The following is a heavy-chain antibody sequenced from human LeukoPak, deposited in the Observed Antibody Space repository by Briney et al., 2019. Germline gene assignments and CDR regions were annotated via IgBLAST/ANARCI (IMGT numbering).Heavy chain of an antibody. Sequence: ASVKVSCKASGYTFTGYYMHWVRQAPAQGLEWMGWINPNSGGTNYAQKFQGRVTMTRDTSISTAYMELSRLRSDDTAVYYCARALIAAAGSSYYYYYGMDVWGQGTTVTVSS. CDR3: ARALIAAAGSSYYYYYGMDV. J-gene: IGHJ6*02. V-gene: IGHV1-2*02. CDR2: INPNSGGT. D-gene: IGHD6-13*01. CDR1: GYTFTGYY.